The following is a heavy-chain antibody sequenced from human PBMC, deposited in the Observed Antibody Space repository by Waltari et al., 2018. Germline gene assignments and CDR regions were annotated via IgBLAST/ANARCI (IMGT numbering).Heavy chain of an antibody. CDR2: IDYSGST. CDR3: ARVSVAVDY. Sequence: QRHESGPGLVKPSVTMSRTCTVPCVPHQRRIYSGGWIRQPPGKGLEWVGSIDYSGSTYYNPSLKSRVTISVDTSKTQFSLKLSSVTAADTAVYYCARVSVAVDYWGQGTLVTVSS. D-gene: IGHD6-19*01. J-gene: IGHJ4*02. V-gene: IGHV4-39*07. CDR1: CVPHQRRIYS.